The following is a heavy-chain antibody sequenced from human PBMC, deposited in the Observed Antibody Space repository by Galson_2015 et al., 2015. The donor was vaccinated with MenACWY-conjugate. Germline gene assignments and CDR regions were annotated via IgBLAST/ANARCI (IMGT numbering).Heavy chain of an antibody. Sequence: SLRLSCAASGFTFETYAMNWVRQAPGKGLVWVSRINSDGSSTAYAGSVKGRFTISRDNAKNTLYLQMNSLRVEDTAVYYCARGAYYFDSWGQGTLITVSS. J-gene: IGHJ4*02. CDR2: INSDGSST. V-gene: IGHV3-74*01. CDR3: ARGAYYFDS. CDR1: GFTFETYA.